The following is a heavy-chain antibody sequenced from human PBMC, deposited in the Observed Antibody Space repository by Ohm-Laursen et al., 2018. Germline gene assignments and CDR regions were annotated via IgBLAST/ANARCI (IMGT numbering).Heavy chain of an antibody. V-gene: IGHV3-23*01. CDR2: ISGSGVST. CDR1: GFTLSSYA. J-gene: IGHJ4*02. D-gene: IGHD6-13*01. Sequence: SLRLSCSASGFTLSSYAMSWVRQAPGKGLEWVSGISGSGVSTYYADSVKGRFTISRDNSKNTLYLQMNSLKSEDTAVYYCARVVGSSRHNWGQGTLVTVSS. CDR3: ARVVGSSRHN.